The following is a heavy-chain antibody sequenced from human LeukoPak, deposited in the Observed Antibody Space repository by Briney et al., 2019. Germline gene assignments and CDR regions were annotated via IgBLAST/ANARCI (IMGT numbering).Heavy chain of an antibody. CDR1: GGSFSDYY. Sequence: SETLSLTCGASGGSFSDYYWSWIRQPPRKGLEWIGEIIHSGATSSSPSLKSRVTISMDPSKNQFSLRLSSVTAADTAVCYCARGRFSVYYFDYWGQGSLVTVSS. V-gene: IGHV4-34*01. D-gene: IGHD3-3*02. CDR2: IIHSGAT. J-gene: IGHJ4*02. CDR3: ARGRFSVYYFDY.